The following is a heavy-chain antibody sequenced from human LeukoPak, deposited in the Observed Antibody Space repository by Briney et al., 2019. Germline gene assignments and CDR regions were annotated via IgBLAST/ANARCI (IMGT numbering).Heavy chain of an antibody. J-gene: IGHJ1*01. D-gene: IGHD6-13*01. CDR1: GYTFTSYG. V-gene: IGHV1-18*01. Sequence: ASVKVSCKASGYTFTSYGISWVRQAPGQGLEWMGWISAYNGNTNYAQKLQGRVTMTTDTSTSTAYMELRSLRSDDTAVYYCARDKFVAAAVRTSNAEYFRHWGQGTLVTVSS. CDR3: ARDKFVAAAVRTSNAEYFRH. CDR2: ISAYNGNT.